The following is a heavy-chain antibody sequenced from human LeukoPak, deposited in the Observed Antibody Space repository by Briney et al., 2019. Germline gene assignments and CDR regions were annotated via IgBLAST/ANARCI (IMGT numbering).Heavy chain of an antibody. D-gene: IGHD3-16*02. J-gene: IGHJ1*01. CDR2: IWFDGSEQ. Sequence: PGGSLRLSCAASGFTFSTYAIHWVRQAPGKGLEWEAVIWFDGSEQYYADSVKGRFIISRDNSKSTSNPQLNSLRAEDTAVYYCAREGDSRWGELSPWGQGTLVTVSS. CDR1: GFTFSTYA. V-gene: IGHV3-33*01. CDR3: AREGDSRWGELSP.